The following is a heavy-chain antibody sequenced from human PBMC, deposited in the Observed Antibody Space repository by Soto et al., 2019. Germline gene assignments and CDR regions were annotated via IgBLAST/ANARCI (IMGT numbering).Heavy chain of an antibody. CDR2: VNPDGSST. V-gene: IGHV3-74*01. CDR1: GFTFSNNW. CDR3: VKGNQLLRYYFEF. Sequence: PGGSLRLSCAASGFTFSNNWMHWVRQVPGKGLVWVSHVNPDGSSTSYADSVKGRFTISRDNSKNTLFLQMSSLRVEDTATYFCVKGNQLLRYYFEFWGQGTLVTVSS. D-gene: IGHD2-15*01. J-gene: IGHJ4*02.